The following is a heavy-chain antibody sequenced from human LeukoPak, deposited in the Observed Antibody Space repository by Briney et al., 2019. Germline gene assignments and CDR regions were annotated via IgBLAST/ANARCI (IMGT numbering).Heavy chain of an antibody. CDR2: ISKDGGNK. D-gene: IGHD1-1*01. CDR1: GFTFDEHD. J-gene: IGHJ4*02. Sequence: GGSLRLSCAASGFTFDEHDMFWVRQVPGKGLEWVCLISKDGGNKQYADSVKGRFSVSRDNNRDSLSLQMNSLRSEDTALYFCAKRSGAPNNFDYWGQGALVTVSS. V-gene: IGHV3-43*02. CDR3: AKRSGAPNNFDY.